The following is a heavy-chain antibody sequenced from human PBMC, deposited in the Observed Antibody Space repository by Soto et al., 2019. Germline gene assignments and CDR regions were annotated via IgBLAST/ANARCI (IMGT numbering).Heavy chain of an antibody. CDR3: AKDPSREYWGSVDY. J-gene: IGHJ4*02. CDR2: ISWNSGSI. Sequence: EVQLVESGGGLVQPGRSLRLSCAASGFTFDDYAMHWVRQAPGKGLAWVSGISWNSGSIGYADSVKGRFTITRDSAKNSLYLQMNSLIAEDTALYYCAKDPSREYWGSVDYWGQGTLVTVSS. CDR1: GFTFDDYA. V-gene: IGHV3-9*01. D-gene: IGHD3-16*01.